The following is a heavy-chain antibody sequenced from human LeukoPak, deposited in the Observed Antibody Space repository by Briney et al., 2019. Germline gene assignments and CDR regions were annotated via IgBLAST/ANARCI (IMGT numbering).Heavy chain of an antibody. Sequence: ASVKVSCKASGYTFTGYHMHWVRHAPGQGLEWMGWINPNSGGTNYAQKFQGRVTMTRDTSISTAYMELSRLRSDDTAVYYCARYKRDGYNLDYWGQGTLVTVSS. D-gene: IGHD5-24*01. CDR3: ARYKRDGYNLDY. V-gene: IGHV1-2*02. CDR1: GYTFTGYH. J-gene: IGHJ4*02. CDR2: INPNSGGT.